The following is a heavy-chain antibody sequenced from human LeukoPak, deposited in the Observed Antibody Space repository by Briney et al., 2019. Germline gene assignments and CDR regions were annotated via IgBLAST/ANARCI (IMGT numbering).Heavy chain of an antibody. D-gene: IGHD2-2*01. J-gene: IGHJ4*02. Sequence: ASVKVSCKASGYTFTSYYMHWVRRAPGQGLEWMGWISAYNGNTNYAQKLQGRVTMTTDTSTSTAYMELRSLRSDDTAVYYCARDDQYQLLPSGYWGQGTLVTVSS. CDR2: ISAYNGNT. CDR3: ARDDQYQLLPSGY. V-gene: IGHV1-18*04. CDR1: GYTFTSYY.